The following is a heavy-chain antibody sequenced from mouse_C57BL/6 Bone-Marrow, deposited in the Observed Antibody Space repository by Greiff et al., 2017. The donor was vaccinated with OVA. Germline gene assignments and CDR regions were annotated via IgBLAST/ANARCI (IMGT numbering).Heavy chain of an antibody. CDR3: ARGWLLFMDY. CDR2: ISYDGSN. CDR1: GYSITSGYY. D-gene: IGHD2-3*01. Sequence: DVKLVESGPGLVKPSQSLSLTCSVTGYSITSGYYWNWIRQFPGNKLEWMGYISYDGSNNYNPSLKNRISITRDTSKNQFFLKLNSVTTEDTATYYCARGWLLFMDYWGQGTSVTVSS. V-gene: IGHV3-6*01. J-gene: IGHJ4*01.